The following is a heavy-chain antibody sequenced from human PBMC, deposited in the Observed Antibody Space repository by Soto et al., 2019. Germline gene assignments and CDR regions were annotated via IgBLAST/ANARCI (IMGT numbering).Heavy chain of an antibody. CDR2: ISGSGGST. V-gene: IGHV3-23*01. D-gene: IGHD1-26*01. CDR1: GFTFSSYA. Sequence: GGSLRLSCAASGFTFSSYAMSWVRQAPGKGLEWVSAISGSGGSTYYADSVKGRFTISRDNSKNTLYLQMNSLRAEDTAVYYCAKDRNSGSYGSYWYFDLWGRGTLVTVSS. CDR3: AKDRNSGSYGSYWYFDL. J-gene: IGHJ2*01.